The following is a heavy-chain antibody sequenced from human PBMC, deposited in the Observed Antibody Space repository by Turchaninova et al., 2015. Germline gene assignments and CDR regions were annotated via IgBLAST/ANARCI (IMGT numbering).Heavy chain of an antibody. Sequence: CTRPPRGEGVVRIWYYHNSGRTYYDPALKGRVSMTVDRSKNQFYMNVNSVTAADTAVHYCARAIPPSELAIDNWGQGILVTVSS. CDR3: ARAIPPSELAIDN. J-gene: IGHJ4*02. D-gene: IGHD6-13*01. CDR2: YHNSGRT. V-gene: IGHV4-28*03.